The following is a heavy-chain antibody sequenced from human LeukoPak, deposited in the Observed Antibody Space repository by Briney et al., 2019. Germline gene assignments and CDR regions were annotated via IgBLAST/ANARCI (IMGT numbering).Heavy chain of an antibody. CDR2: ISGSSGRT. J-gene: IGHJ5*02. Sequence: HPGGSLRLSCAASGFTFSNYAMNWVRQAPGKGLEWVSAISGSSGRTYYADSVKGRFTISRDNAKNTLYLQMNSLRAEDTAVYYCARELAVGGTWFDPWGQGTLVTVSS. CDR3: ARELAVGGTWFDP. D-gene: IGHD6-19*01. CDR1: GFTFSNYA. V-gene: IGHV3-23*01.